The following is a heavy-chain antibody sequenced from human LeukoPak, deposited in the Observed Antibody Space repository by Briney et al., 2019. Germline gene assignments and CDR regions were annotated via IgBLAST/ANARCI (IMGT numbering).Heavy chain of an antibody. CDR2: ISSSGSTI. V-gene: IGHV3-48*03. CDR3: ERDSNYRLFDY. D-gene: IGHD1-1*01. CDR1: GFTFSSYE. Sequence: QPGGSLRLSCAASGFTFSSYEMNCVRQAPGKGLEWVSYISSSGSTIYYADSVKGRFTISRDNAKNSLYLQMNSLRAEDTAVYYCERDSNYRLFDYWGQGTLVTVSS. J-gene: IGHJ4*02.